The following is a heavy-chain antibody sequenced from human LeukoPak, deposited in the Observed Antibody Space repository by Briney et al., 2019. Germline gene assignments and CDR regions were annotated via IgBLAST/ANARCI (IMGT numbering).Heavy chain of an antibody. Sequence: KSSETLSLTCAVYGGSFSGYYWSWISQPPGKGLEWIGEINHSGSSNYNPSLKSRVTISVDTSKNQFSLRLTSMTAADTAVYYCARGKWLDNSWGQGTLVTVSS. CDR2: INHSGSS. D-gene: IGHD6-19*01. V-gene: IGHV4-34*01. J-gene: IGHJ4*02. CDR1: GGSFSGYY. CDR3: ARGKWLDNS.